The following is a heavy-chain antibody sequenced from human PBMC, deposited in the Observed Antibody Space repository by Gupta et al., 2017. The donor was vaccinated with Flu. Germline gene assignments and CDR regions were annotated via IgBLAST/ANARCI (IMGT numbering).Heavy chain of an antibody. Sequence: QVQLQQWGAGLLKPSETLSPTCAVYGGSFSGYYWSWIRQPPGKGLDWIGEINHSGSTNYNPSLKSRVTISVDTSKNQFSLKLSSVTAADTAVYYCARGAGAAYCGGDCYSGVVSSGWFDPWGQGTLVTVSS. D-gene: IGHD2-21*02. CDR1: GGSFSGYY. V-gene: IGHV4-34*01. J-gene: IGHJ5*02. CDR3: ARGAGAAYCGGDCYSGVVSSGWFDP. CDR2: INHSGST.